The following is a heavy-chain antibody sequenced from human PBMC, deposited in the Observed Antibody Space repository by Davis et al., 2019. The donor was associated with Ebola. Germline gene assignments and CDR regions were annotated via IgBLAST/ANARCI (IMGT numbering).Heavy chain of an antibody. J-gene: IGHJ5*02. CDR1: GFTFSSYA. CDR3: AKLTIFGVVNWFDP. D-gene: IGHD3-3*01. CDR2: ISGSGGST. Sequence: GESLKISCAASGFTFSSYAMSWVRQAPGKGLEWVSAISGSGGSTYYADSVKGRFTISRDNSKNTLYLQMNSLRAEDTAVYYCAKLTIFGVVNWFDPWGQGTLVTVSS. V-gene: IGHV3-23*01.